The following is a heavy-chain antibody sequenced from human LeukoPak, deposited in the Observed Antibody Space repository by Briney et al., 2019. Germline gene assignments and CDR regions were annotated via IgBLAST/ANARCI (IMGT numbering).Heavy chain of an antibody. CDR2: VYDSGRP. J-gene: IGHJ3*02. V-gene: IGHV4-59*01. CDR1: GGSISSYY. Sequence: SETLSLTCTVSGGSISSYYWSWIRQPPGKGLEWIGHVYDSGRPNYNTSLRSRVAISEDTSKNQFSLNLSSVTAANTAGYYWGRGDSSSWALYAFDIGGKGTLVTVSS. CDR3: GRGDSSSWALYAFDI. D-gene: IGHD6-13*01.